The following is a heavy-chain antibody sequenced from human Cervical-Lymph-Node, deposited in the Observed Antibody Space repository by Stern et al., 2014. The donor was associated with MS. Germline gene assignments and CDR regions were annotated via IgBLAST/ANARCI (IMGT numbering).Heavy chain of an antibody. V-gene: IGHV1-3*01. Sequence: QVQLVESGAEVNVPGASVKVSCKGAGYPLTYYAVHWVRQAPGQGLEWIGSIAAAEGSRNYYPTLQGRFTLYDEKSTNTPYLELRSLRYEDTAVYSCARDGRYGFCSGGTCFAQWGQGTLVIVSS. J-gene: IGHJ4*02. D-gene: IGHD2-15*01. CDR1: GYPLTYYA. CDR3: ARDGRYGFCSGGTCFAQ. CDR2: IAAAEGSR.